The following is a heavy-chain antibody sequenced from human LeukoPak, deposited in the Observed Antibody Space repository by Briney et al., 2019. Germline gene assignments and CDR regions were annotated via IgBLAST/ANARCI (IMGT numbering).Heavy chain of an antibody. CDR3: ARDSRKPLRQCSGASCYTFHS. V-gene: IGHV3-21*01. Sequence: GGSLTLSCSASGFTFHAYNMNCVRQAPGNGLEWVSSISSGGRYIDYADTMKGRFTISRDNINNTLYLEMNNLGVADTAVYYCARDSRKPLRQCSGASCYTFHSWGPETLVIVPS. CDR2: ISSGGRYI. D-gene: IGHD2-15*01. CDR1: GFTFHAYN. J-gene: IGHJ4*02.